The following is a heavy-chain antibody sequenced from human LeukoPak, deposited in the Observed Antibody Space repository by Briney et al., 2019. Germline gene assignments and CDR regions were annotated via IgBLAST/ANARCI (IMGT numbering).Heavy chain of an antibody. V-gene: IGHV3-21*01. CDR2: ISSSSSYI. CDR3: ARAHPIDSSGYVD. CDR1: GFTFSSYS. D-gene: IGHD3-22*01. J-gene: IGHJ4*02. Sequence: GGSPRLSCAASGFTFSSYSMNWVRQAPGKGLEWVSSISSSSSYIYYADSVKGRFTISRDNAKNSLYLQMNSLRAEDTAVYYCARAHPIDSSGYVDWGQGTLVTVSS.